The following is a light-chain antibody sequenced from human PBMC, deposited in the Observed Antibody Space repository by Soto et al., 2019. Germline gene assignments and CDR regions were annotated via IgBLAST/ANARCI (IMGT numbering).Light chain of an antibody. CDR3: QTWGTGIAV. CDR1: SGHSSYA. V-gene: IGLV4-69*01. J-gene: IGLJ7*01. Sequence: QLVLTQSPSASASLGASVKLTCTLSSGHSSYAIAWHQQQPEKGPRYLMKVNRDGSHNKGDGIPDRFSGSSSGAERYLTISGLQSEDEADYYCQTWGTGIAVFGGGTQLTVL. CDR2: VNRDGSH.